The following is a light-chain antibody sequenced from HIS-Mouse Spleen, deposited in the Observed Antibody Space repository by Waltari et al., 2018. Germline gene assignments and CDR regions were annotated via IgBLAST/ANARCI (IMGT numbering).Light chain of an antibody. Sequence: DIQMTQSPSTLSASVGDRVTITCRASQSISSWLAWYQQKPGKAPKLLIYKASSLESGVPSRFSGSGSGTEFTLTISSLQPDDFATYYCQQYIFTFGHGTKVDIK. CDR3: QQYIFT. J-gene: IGKJ3*01. CDR1: QSISSW. CDR2: KAS. V-gene: IGKV1-5*03.